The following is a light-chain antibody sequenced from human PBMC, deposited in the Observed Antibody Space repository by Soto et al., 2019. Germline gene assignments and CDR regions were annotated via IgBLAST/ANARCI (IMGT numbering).Light chain of an antibody. CDR2: RSN. V-gene: IGLV1-47*01. CDR3: AAWDDSLSAQV. CDR1: TSNIGINS. J-gene: IGLJ2*01. Sequence: QSVLTQPPSASGTPGQRVTISCSGSTSNIGINSVFWYQQLPGTAPKLLTYRSNQRASGVPDRFSASKSGTSASLAISGLRSEDEADYYCAAWDDSLSAQVFGGGTKLTVL.